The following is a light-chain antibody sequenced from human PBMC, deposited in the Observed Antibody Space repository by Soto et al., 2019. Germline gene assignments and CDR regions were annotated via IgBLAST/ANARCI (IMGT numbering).Light chain of an antibody. CDR3: QPYNYWPPGT. CDR2: GAS. V-gene: IGKV3-15*01. Sequence: EIVLTQSPATLSSFPGDRVTLSCRASQYINTRLAWYQHRPGQAPRLLIYGASTRAAGIPARFSGSGSGTEFTLTISTLQSEDFAVYYCQPYNYWPPGTFGQGTKVDIK. J-gene: IGKJ1*01. CDR1: QYINTR.